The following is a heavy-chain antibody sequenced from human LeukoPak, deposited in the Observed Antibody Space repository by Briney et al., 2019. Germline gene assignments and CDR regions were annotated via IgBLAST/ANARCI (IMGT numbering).Heavy chain of an antibody. D-gene: IGHD6-13*01. CDR2: ISSSGSPI. CDR1: GFTFSTYS. J-gene: IGHJ4*02. Sequence: GGSLRLSCAGSGFTFSTYSMNWVRQAPGKGLEWVSYISSSGSPIYYADSVKGRFTLSRDNAKNSLHLQMNSLRDEDTAVYYCERGRYTDSWYDYFDYWGQGTLLTVSS. CDR3: ERGRYTDSWYDYFDY. V-gene: IGHV3-48*02.